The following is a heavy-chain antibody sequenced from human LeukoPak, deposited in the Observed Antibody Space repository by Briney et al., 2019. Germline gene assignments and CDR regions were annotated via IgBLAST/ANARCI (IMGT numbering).Heavy chain of an antibody. V-gene: IGHV1-2*06. CDR1: GYTFTDYH. CDR2: INSKSGGT. J-gene: IGHJ6*03. CDR3: ARVLRYYYYMDV. Sequence: GASVKVSCKASGYTFTDYHMHWVREAPGQGLEGMGRINSKSGGTDYAQNFQGRVTMTTDTSISTAYMELSRVRSDDTAVYYCARVLRYYYYMDVWGKGTTVTVSS.